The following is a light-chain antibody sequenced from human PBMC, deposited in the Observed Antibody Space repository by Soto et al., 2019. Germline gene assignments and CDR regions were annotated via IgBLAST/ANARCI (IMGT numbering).Light chain of an antibody. V-gene: IGKV2-30*01. CDR1: QSIVYSDGNAY. Sequence: DVVMTQSPLSLPVTLGQPASISCKSSQSIVYSDGNAYLSWFQQRPGQSPRRLIYKTSNRDSGVXDXXSGSGSGTDFTLTINRVEAEDVGVYYCMQGTGLPPTFGRGTKVEIK. CDR3: MQGTGLPPT. J-gene: IGKJ1*01. CDR2: KTS.